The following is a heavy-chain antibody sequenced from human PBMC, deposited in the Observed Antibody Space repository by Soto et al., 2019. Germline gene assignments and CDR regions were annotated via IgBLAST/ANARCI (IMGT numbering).Heavy chain of an antibody. V-gene: IGHV3-23*01. CDR1: GFTFSSYA. Sequence: GGSLRLSCAASGFTFSSYAMSWVRQAPGKGLEWVSAISGSGGSTYYADSVKGRFTISRDNSKNTLYLQMNSLRAEDTAVYYCAKAGDTMIVVDSNAFDIWGQGTMVTVSS. D-gene: IGHD3-22*01. CDR2: ISGSGGST. CDR3: AKAGDTMIVVDSNAFDI. J-gene: IGHJ3*02.